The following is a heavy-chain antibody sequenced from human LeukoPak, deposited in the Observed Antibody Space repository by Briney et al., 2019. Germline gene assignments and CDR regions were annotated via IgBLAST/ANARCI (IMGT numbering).Heavy chain of an antibody. D-gene: IGHD1-26*01. J-gene: IGHJ4*02. Sequence: GGSLRLSCAASGFSFSSYGMHWVRQAPGKGLEWVAFIRNDGSNKYYADSVKGRFTISRDNSKNTLYLQMNSLRAEDTAVYYCAKDRQGSYYSPGDYWGQGTLVTVSS. CDR1: GFSFSSYG. CDR2: IRNDGSNK. CDR3: AKDRQGSYYSPGDY. V-gene: IGHV3-30*02.